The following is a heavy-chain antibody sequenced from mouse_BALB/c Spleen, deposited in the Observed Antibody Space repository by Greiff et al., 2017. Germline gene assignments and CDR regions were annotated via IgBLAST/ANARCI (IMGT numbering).Heavy chain of an antibody. D-gene: IGHD2-3*01. CDR3: ARGDGYLYFDY. CDR1: GFSLTGYG. J-gene: IGHJ2*01. CDR2: IWGDGST. V-gene: IGHV2-6-7*01. Sequence: VQRVESGPGLVAPSQSLSITCTVSGFSLTGYGVNWVRQPPGKGLEWLGMIWGDGSTDYNSALKSRLSISKDNSKSQVFLKMNSLQTDDTARYYCARGDGYLYFDYWGQGTTLTVSS.